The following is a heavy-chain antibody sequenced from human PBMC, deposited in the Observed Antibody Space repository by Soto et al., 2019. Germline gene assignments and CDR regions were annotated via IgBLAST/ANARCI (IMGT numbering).Heavy chain of an antibody. CDR1: GFTFSKAW. CDR3: TSGGGTEVTPAVDDF. D-gene: IGHD4-4*01. Sequence: EVQLVESGGGLVKPGGSLRLSCAASGFTFSKAWMNWVRQAPGKGLEWVGRIKTKTDGGTTDYAAPVKGRFTISRDDSENTLYLQMNSLKTEDTALYYCTSGGGTEVTPAVDDFWGQGTLVTVAS. J-gene: IGHJ4*02. CDR2: IKTKTDGGTT. V-gene: IGHV3-15*07.